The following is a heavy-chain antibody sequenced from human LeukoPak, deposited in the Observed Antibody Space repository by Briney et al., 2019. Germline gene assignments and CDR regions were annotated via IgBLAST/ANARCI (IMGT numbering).Heavy chain of an antibody. CDR3: ARHRLYGGSFAAFDI. D-gene: IGHD2-15*01. Sequence: DPMKESIKACGDNFTADWMGRSRQMPGKDKKLMGIIYPGDSDTRYSPSFQGQVTISADRSISAAYLQWSSPKASDTAIYYCARHRLYGGSFAAFDIWGQGTMVTVSS. CDR2: IYPGDSDT. J-gene: IGHJ3*02. V-gene: IGHV5-51*01. CDR1: GDNFTADW.